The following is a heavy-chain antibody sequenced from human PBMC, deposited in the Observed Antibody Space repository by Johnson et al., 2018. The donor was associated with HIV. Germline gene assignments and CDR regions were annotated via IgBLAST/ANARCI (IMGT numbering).Heavy chain of an antibody. CDR2: ISYGGSNK. CDR3: ANPTGSDAFDI. Sequence: QVQLVESGGGVVQPGRSLRLSCAASGFTISSYGMHWVRQAPGKGLECVAVISYGGSNKYYADSVKGRFTVSRDNSKNTLYLQMNSLRAEDTAVYYCANPTGSDAFDIWGQGTMVTVSS. D-gene: IGHD1-1*01. J-gene: IGHJ3*02. V-gene: IGHV3-30*18. CDR1: GFTISSYG.